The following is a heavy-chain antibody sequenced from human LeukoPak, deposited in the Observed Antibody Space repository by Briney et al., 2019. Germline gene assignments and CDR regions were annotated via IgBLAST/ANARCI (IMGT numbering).Heavy chain of an antibody. J-gene: IGHJ4*02. CDR1: GFSFRNYW. CDR3: ASLKGQNY. Sequence: GGSLRLSCAASGFSFRNYWMTWVHQAPGKGLEWVANIKEDGDERNYLDSVKGRFTISRDNAKNSLFLQMSSLRVEDTAVYYCASLKGQNYWGQGTLVTVSS. V-gene: IGHV3-7*01. CDR2: IKEDGDER.